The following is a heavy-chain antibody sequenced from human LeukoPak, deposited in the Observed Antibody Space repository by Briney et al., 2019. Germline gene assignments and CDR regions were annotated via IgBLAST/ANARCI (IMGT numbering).Heavy chain of an antibody. J-gene: IGHJ6*03. CDR1: GFTFSSYW. Sequence: PGGSLRLSCAASGFTFSSYWMSWVRQAPGKGLEWVANIKQDGSEKYYVYSVKGRFTISRDNAKNSLYLQMNSLRAEDTAVYYCARVSDYYYYYMDVWGKGTTVTVSS. CDR2: IKQDGSEK. CDR3: ARVSDYYYYYMDV. V-gene: IGHV3-7*01.